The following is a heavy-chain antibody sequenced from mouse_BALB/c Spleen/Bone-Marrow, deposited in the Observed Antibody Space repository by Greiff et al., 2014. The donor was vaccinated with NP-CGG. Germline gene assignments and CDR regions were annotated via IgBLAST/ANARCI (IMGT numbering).Heavy chain of an antibody. CDR1: GYAFSSYW. V-gene: IGHV1-80*01. Sequence: SGAELVRPGSSVKISCKASGYAFSSYWMNWVKQRPGQGLEWIGQIYPGDGDTNYNGKSKGKATLTADKSSSTAYMQLSSLTSEDSAVYFCARVRNWADYWGQGTTLTVSS. D-gene: IGHD4-1*01. CDR3: ARVRNWADY. J-gene: IGHJ2*01. CDR2: IYPGDGDT.